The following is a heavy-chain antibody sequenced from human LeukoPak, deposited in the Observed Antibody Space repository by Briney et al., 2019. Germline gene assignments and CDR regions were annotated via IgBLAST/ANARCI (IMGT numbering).Heavy chain of an antibody. CDR1: GDSISSSY. J-gene: IGHJ4*02. V-gene: IGHV4-59*08. D-gene: IGHD4-17*01. CDR2: IYYSGIT. CDR3: ARHDDYVAYFDS. Sequence: SETLSLTCTVSGDSISSSYWSWIRQPPGGGLEWIAFIYYSGITNYNPSLKSRVTISLDTSKNQFSLNLRSVTAADTALYYCARHDDYVAYFDSWGQGTLVTVSS.